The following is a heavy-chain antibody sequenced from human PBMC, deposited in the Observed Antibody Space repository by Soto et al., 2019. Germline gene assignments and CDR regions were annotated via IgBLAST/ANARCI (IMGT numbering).Heavy chain of an antibody. D-gene: IGHD3-16*01. CDR1: GFSLSARGVG. CDR3: AHSPWGAAPDY. V-gene: IGHV2-5*01. CDR2: IYWNDDK. J-gene: IGHJ4*02. Sequence: QITLKESGPTLVKPTQTLTLTCTFSGFSLSARGVGVGWIRQPPGKALEWLALIYWNDDKRYSPSLQSRLTITKDASKNQVVFSMTNVDPAATATYYCAHSPWGAAPDYWGQGTLVTVSS.